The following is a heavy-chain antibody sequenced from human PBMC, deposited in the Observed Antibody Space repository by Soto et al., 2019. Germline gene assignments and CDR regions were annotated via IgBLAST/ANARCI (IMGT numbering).Heavy chain of an antibody. CDR2: AYYSGDT. D-gene: IGHD2-8*01. CDR1: VGSISRYY. Sequence: PSETLSLTCSVSVGSISRYYWSWIRQPPGKGLEWIGYAYYSGDTGYNPSLKSRVTMAVDTSKSQVSLKLSSVTAADTAVYYCARDRSTYGGGGTGEVKENWFDPWGQGALVTVSS. V-gene: IGHV4-59*01. J-gene: IGHJ5*02. CDR3: ARDRSTYGGGGTGEVKENWFDP.